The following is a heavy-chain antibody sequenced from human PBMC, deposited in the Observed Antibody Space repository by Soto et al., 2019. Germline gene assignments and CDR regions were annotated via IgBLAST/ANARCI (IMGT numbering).Heavy chain of an antibody. CDR3: AKDVSLDYGDYSDH. J-gene: IGHJ4*02. CDR1: GFTFDTYA. D-gene: IGHD4-17*01. V-gene: IGHV3-23*01. Sequence: EVQLLESGGGLVQPGGSRRLSCAASGFTFDTYAMSWVRQAPGKGLEWVSAIRGSGASTYYADSVKGRFTISRDNSKNTVYLQVNSLRAEDTAVYYCAKDVSLDYGDYSDHWGQGTLVTVSS. CDR2: IRGSGAST.